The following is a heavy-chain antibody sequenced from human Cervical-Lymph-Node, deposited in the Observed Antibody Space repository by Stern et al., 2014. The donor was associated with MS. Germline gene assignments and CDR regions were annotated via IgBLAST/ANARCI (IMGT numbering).Heavy chain of an antibody. CDR3: ARGAYCGGDCYWGWFDS. J-gene: IGHJ5*01. CDR2: IIPIFGST. D-gene: IGHD2-21*02. CDR1: GGTFSDYA. V-gene: IGHV1-69*01. Sequence: VQLVQSGDEVTKPGSSVKVSCKASGGTFSDYAISWVRQAPGQGLEWMGGIIPIFGSTDYAQNFQGRVTITADESTTTAYMDLSSLRSEDTAVYYCARGAYCGGDCYWGWFDSWGQGTLVTVSS.